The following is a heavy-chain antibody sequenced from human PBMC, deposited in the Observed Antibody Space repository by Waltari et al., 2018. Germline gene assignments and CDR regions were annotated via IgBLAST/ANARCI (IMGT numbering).Heavy chain of an antibody. CDR1: GFSLSTSGVG. Sequence: QITLKESGPTLVKPTQTLTLTCTFSGFSLSTSGVGVGWIRQPPGKALEWLALIYWDDDKRYSPTLKSRLTITKETSKNQVVLTMTNMDPVDTATYYCAHILLYYYGSGSYYRFLDYWGQGTLVTVSS. V-gene: IGHV2-5*02. CDR2: IYWDDDK. J-gene: IGHJ4*02. CDR3: AHILLYYYGSGSYYRFLDY. D-gene: IGHD3-10*01.